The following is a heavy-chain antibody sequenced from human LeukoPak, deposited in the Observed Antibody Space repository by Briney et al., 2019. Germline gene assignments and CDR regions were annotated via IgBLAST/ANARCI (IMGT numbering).Heavy chain of an antibody. Sequence: SETLSLTCTVSGRFISSSWGNWIRQPAGRGLGWIGCVYTSGTTNFHRSLKGRVTVSIDTSRSHFSMKLTSVTAADTAVYYCARGGSTNGTTWLDPWGQRTLVTVSS. V-gene: IGHV4-4*07. J-gene: IGHJ5*02. CDR2: VYTSGTT. CDR1: GRFISSSW. CDR3: ARGGSTNGTTWLDP. D-gene: IGHD2-8*01.